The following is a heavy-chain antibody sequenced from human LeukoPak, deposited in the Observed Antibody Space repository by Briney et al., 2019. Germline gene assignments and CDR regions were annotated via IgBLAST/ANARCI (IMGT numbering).Heavy chain of an antibody. CDR2: ISAYNGNT. D-gene: IGHD3-10*02. J-gene: IGHJ6*03. CDR3: ARYVPRYYYYMDV. Sequence: ASVKVSCKASGYTFTGYYMHWVRQAPGQGLEWMGWISAYNGNTNYAQKLQGRVTMTTDTSTSTAYMELRSLRSDDTAVYYCARYVPRYYYYMDVWGKGTTVTVSS. V-gene: IGHV1-18*04. CDR1: GYTFTGYY.